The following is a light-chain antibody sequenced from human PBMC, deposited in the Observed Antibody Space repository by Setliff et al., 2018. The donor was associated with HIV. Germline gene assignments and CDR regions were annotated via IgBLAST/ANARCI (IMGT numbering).Light chain of an antibody. CDR3: SSYASSNTLP. V-gene: IGLV2-14*01. J-gene: IGLJ1*01. CDR1: SSDVGGYSY. CDR2: EVR. Sequence: QSVLTQPASVSGSPGQSITISCTGTSSDVGGYSYVSWYQQHPGKAHKLIIYEVRNRPSGVSNRFSGSKSGNTASLTISGLQAEDEADYYCSSYASSNTLPFGTGTKVTVL.